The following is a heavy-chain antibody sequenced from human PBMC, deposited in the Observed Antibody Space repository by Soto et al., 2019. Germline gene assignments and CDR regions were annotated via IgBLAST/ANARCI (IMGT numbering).Heavy chain of an antibody. V-gene: IGHV3-30-3*01. J-gene: IGHJ4*02. D-gene: IGHD2-21*01. Sequence: QVQLVESGGDVVQPGRSLRLSCAASGFTFSRHAMDWVRQAPGKGLEWVAFISDNGRTKDYADSVKGRFTISRDNSKNTLYLQMNSLRADDTAVYYCARDLTDIYSFDYWGQGTLVTVSS. CDR2: ISDNGRTK. CDR1: GFTFSRHA. CDR3: ARDLTDIYSFDY.